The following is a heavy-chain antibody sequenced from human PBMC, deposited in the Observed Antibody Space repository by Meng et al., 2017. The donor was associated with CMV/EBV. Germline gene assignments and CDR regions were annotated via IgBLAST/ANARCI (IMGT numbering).Heavy chain of an antibody. Sequence: GESLKISCAASGFTVSSNYMSWVRQAPGKGLEWVSVIYSGGSTYYADSVKSRFTISRDNSKNTLYLQMNSLRAEDTAVYYCARERVVVVPAATLDYGMDVWGQGTTVTVSS. CDR1: GFTVSSNY. CDR2: IYSGGST. D-gene: IGHD2-2*01. V-gene: IGHV3-53*01. CDR3: ARERVVVVPAATLDYGMDV. J-gene: IGHJ6*02.